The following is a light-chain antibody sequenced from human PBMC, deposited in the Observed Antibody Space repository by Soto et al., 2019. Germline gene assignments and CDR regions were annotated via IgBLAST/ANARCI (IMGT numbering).Light chain of an antibody. J-gene: IGLJ1*01. V-gene: IGLV2-14*01. CDR3: SSYTSSSIDYV. Sequence: QSALTQPASVSGSPGQSITISCTGTSSDVGGYNYVSWYQQHPGKAPKLMIYAVSNRPSGVSNRFSGSQSGNTASLTISGLQAEDEADYYCSSYTSSSIDYVFGTGTKLTVL. CDR2: AVS. CDR1: SSDVGGYNY.